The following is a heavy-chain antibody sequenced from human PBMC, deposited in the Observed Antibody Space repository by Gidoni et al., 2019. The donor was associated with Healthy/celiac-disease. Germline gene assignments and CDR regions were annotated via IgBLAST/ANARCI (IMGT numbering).Heavy chain of an antibody. CDR2: IYTSGST. V-gene: IGHV4-4*07. CDR1: GGSISSYY. J-gene: IGHJ4*02. CDR3: ARDPAWQWLGSFDY. D-gene: IGHD6-19*01. Sequence: QVQLQESGPGLVKPSETLSLTCTVSGGSISSYYWSWIRQPAGKGLEWIGRIYTSGSTNYNPSLKSRVTMSVDTSKNQFSLKLSSVTAADTAVYYCARDPAWQWLGSFDYWGQGTLVTVSS.